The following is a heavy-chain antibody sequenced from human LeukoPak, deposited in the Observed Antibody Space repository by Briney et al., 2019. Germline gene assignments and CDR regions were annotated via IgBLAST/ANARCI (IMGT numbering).Heavy chain of an antibody. Sequence: PGRSLRLSCAASGFTFSNYGMHWVRQAPGKGLEWVTVISYDGSNKYYADSVKGRFTISRDNSRNTLYLQMNSLRTEDTAVYYCAKGSRYFDWVGAFDIWGQGTMVTVSS. V-gene: IGHV3-30*18. CDR1: GFTFSNYG. CDR3: AKGSRYFDWVGAFDI. CDR2: ISYDGSNK. J-gene: IGHJ3*02. D-gene: IGHD3-9*01.